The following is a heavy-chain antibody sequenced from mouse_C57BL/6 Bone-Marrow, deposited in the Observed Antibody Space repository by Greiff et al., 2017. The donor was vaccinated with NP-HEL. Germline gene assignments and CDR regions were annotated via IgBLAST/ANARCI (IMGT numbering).Heavy chain of an antibody. Sequence: EVQLQQSGAELVRPGASVKLSCTASGFNIKDYYMHWVKQRPEQGLEWIGRIDPEDGDTEYAPKFQGKATMTADTSSNTAYLQLSRLTSEDTAVYYCTTVTTAPWFAYWGQGTLVTVSA. CDR2: IDPEDGDT. V-gene: IGHV14-1*01. CDR3: TTVTTAPWFAY. D-gene: IGHD1-2*01. CDR1: GFNIKDYY. J-gene: IGHJ3*01.